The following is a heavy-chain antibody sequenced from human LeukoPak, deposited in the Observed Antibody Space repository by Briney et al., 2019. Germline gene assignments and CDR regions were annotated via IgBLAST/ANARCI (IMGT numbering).Heavy chain of an antibody. V-gene: IGHV3-66*02. CDR3: ARHITMVRGVLDY. D-gene: IGHD3-10*01. J-gene: IGHJ4*02. CDR2: IYSGGST. CDR1: GFTVSSNY. Sequence: GGSLRLSCAVSGFTVSSNYMSWVRQAPGKGLEWVSVIYSGGSTYYADSVKGRFTISRDNSKNTLYLQMNSLRAEDTAVYYCARHITMVRGVLDYWGQGTLVTVSS.